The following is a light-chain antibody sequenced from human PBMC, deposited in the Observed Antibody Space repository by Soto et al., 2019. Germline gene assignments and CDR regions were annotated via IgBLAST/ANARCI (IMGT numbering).Light chain of an antibody. CDR3: QNYNGYSWT. CDR2: DAS. J-gene: IGKJ1*01. V-gene: IGKV1-5*01. CDR1: QSVSTW. Sequence: DIQMTQSPSTLSASVGDRDTITCRASQSVSTWLAWYQQKPGNAPTLLIYDASSLESGVPSRFSGSGSGTEFTLTISSLQPDDFATYYCQNYNGYSWTFGLGTKVEI.